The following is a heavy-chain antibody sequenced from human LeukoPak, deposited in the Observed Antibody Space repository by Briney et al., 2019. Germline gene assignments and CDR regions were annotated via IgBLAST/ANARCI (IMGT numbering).Heavy chain of an antibody. D-gene: IGHD5-24*01. Sequence: SETLSLTCSVSDDSISSSNYYWGWIRQPPGKGLEWIGSIYYSGSTYYNPSLKSRVTISVDTSKKQFSLKLSSVTAADTAVYYCASGRWPKGNWGRGTLVTVSS. V-gene: IGHV4-39*01. CDR2: IYYSGST. CDR3: ASGRWPKGN. CDR1: DDSISSSNYY. J-gene: IGHJ2*01.